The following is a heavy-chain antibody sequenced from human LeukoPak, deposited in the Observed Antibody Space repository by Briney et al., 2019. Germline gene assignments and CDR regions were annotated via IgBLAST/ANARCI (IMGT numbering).Heavy chain of an antibody. V-gene: IGHV3-74*01. CDR2: IDPDGGST. CDR1: GFTISRHW. CDR3: ARDLVRHYYGSGSYDY. Sequence: GGSLRLSCAASGFTISRHWMHWVRQAPGKGLVWVSRIDPDGGSTDYAHSVKGRFTISRDNAKNTLFLQMNSLRAEDTAVYYCARDLVRHYYGSGSYDYWGQGTLVTVSS. J-gene: IGHJ4*02. D-gene: IGHD3-10*01.